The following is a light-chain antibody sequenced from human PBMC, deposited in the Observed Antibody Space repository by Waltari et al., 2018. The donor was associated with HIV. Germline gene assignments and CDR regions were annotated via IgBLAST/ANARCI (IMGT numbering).Light chain of an antibody. CDR3: QQYKSFPLT. CDR1: QAVSPA. Sequence: IHLTQTPSSLSAYVGDRVTITCRASQAVSPALAWSQQKPGRPPKLLIYDASTLQTGVSLRFSGRGSVTNFSLTVNTLHPEDFATYYCQQYKSFPLTFGQGTRVEIK. V-gene: IGKV1-13*02. J-gene: IGKJ5*01. CDR2: DAS.